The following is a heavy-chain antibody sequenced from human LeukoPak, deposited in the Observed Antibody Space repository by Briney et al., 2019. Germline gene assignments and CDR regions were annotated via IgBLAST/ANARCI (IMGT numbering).Heavy chain of an antibody. Sequence: ASVSVSCKASGYTFTSYGISWVRQAPGQGLEWMGWISAYDGNTNYAQKLQGRVTMTTDTSTSTAYMELRSLRSDDTAVYYCARDISMAPMTTVTPGGFDYWGQGTLVTVSS. D-gene: IGHD4-11*01. CDR2: ISAYDGNT. V-gene: IGHV1-18*01. CDR3: ARDISMAPMTTVTPGGFDY. CDR1: GYTFTSYG. J-gene: IGHJ4*02.